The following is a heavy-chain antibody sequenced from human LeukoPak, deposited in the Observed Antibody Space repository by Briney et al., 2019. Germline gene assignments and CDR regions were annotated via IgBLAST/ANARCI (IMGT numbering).Heavy chain of an antibody. Sequence: KPGGSLSLSCAASGVSFSDYYMSWIRQPPGKGLEWVSYISSSGSTIYYADSVKGRFTISRDNAKNSLYLQMNSLRAEDTAVYYCARDSVVVVPAASLHGMDVWGQGTTVTVSS. J-gene: IGHJ6*02. D-gene: IGHD2-2*01. CDR2: ISSSGSTI. V-gene: IGHV3-11*01. CDR1: GVSFSDYY. CDR3: ARDSVVVVPAASLHGMDV.